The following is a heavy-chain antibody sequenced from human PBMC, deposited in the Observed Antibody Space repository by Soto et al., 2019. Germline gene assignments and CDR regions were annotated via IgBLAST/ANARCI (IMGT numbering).Heavy chain of an antibody. CDR3: AREGVVPAIYFDY. J-gene: IGHJ4*02. CDR2: ISSSSSTI. D-gene: IGHD2-2*01. V-gene: IGHV3-48*01. CDR1: GFTFSSYS. Sequence: GGSLRLSCAASGFTFSSYSMNWVRQAPGKGLEWVSYISSSSSTIYYADSVKGRFTISRDNAKNSLYLQMNSLRAEDTAVYYCAREGVVPAIYFDYWGQGTLVTVSS.